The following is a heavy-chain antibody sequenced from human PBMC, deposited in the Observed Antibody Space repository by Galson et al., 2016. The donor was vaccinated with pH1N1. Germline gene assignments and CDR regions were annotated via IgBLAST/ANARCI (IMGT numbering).Heavy chain of an antibody. V-gene: IGHV1-69*05. CDR1: GGPFTTYA. J-gene: IGHJ5*02. D-gene: IGHD3-16*01. CDR2: INPIFDTP. CDR3: AKDGGIGGGFDP. Sequence: GGPFTTYAITWLRQAPGQGLEWMGGINPIFDTPNYAQKFQGRLTITTDESTGTAYMELGSLTSVDTAIYYCAKDGGIGGGFDPWGQGTLVTVSS.